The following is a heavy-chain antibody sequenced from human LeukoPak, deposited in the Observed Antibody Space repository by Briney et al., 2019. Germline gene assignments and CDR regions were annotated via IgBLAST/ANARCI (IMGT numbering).Heavy chain of an antibody. V-gene: IGHV1-3*03. J-gene: IGHJ4*02. CDR1: GYTFTSYA. CDR2: INAGNGNT. CDR3: AREGSGSWSIPYFDY. Sequence: ASVKVSCKASGYTFTSYAMHWVRQAPGQRLEWMGWINAGNGNTKYSQEFRGRVTITRDTSASTAYMELSSLRSEDMAVYYCAREGSGSWSIPYFDYWGQGTLVTVSS. D-gene: IGHD6-13*01.